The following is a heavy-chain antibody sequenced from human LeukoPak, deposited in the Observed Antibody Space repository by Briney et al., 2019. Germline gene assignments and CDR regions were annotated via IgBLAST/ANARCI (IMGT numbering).Heavy chain of an antibody. Sequence: SETLSLTCAVSGGSISSGGYSWSWIRQPPGKGLEWIGYIYHSGSTYYNPSLKSRVTISVDRSKNQFSLKLSSVTAADTAVYYCARQVTFGYAYAYYFDYWGQGSLVTVSS. CDR1: GGSISSGGYS. J-gene: IGHJ4*02. CDR2: IYHSGST. CDR3: ARQVTFGYAYAYYFDY. V-gene: IGHV4-30-2*01. D-gene: IGHD5-18*01.